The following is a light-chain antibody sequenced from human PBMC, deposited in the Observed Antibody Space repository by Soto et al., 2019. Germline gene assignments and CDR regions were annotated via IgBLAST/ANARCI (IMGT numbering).Light chain of an antibody. V-gene: IGLV2-8*01. Sequence: QSALTQPPSASGSPGQSVTISCTGTSGDIGGYDYVSWYQQHPVKAPKLMIYEVTKRPLGVPDRFSGSKSGNTASLTVSGLQAEDEGDYYCRSYAGSNNPYVFGDGPKVTV. CDR3: RSYAGSNNPYV. CDR1: SGDIGGYDY. CDR2: EVT. J-gene: IGLJ1*01.